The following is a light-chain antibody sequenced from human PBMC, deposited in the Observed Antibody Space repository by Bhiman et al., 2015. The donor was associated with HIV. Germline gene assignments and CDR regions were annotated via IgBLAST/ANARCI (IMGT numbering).Light chain of an antibody. CDR2: GKN. CDR3: GTWDSSLSAEV. Sequence: SSELTQDPAVSVALGQTVRITCQGDSLRSYYASWYQQKPGQAPLLVIYGKNNRPSGIPDRFSGSKSGTSATLGITGLQTGDEADYYCGTWDSSLSAEVFGGGTKLTVL. CDR1: SLRSYY. V-gene: IGLV3-19*01. J-gene: IGLJ3*02.